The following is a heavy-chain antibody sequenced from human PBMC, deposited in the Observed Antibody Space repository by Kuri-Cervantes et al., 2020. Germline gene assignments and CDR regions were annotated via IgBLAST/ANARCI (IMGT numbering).Heavy chain of an antibody. CDR2: ISAYNGDT. Sequence: ASVKVSCKASGYTFTGYYMHWVRQAPGQGLEWMGWISAYNGDTNYAQKVQGRVTMTTDTSTSTADMELSSLRSEDTAVYYCARDHHGRIAVAGTGHAFDIWGQGTVVTVSS. V-gene: IGHV1-18*04. D-gene: IGHD6-19*01. CDR3: ARDHHGRIAVAGTGHAFDI. CDR1: GYTFTGYY. J-gene: IGHJ3*02.